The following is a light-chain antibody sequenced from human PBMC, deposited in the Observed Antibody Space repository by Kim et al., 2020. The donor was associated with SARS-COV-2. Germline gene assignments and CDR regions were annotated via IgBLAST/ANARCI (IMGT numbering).Light chain of an antibody. Sequence: SSELTQDPAVSVALGQTVRITCQGDSLRRYYASWYQQKPGQAHVLVIYGKNNRPSGIPDRFSGSSSGNTASLTITGAQAEEEADYYCKSRDSSGKVVFGGGTKLTVL. J-gene: IGLJ2*01. CDR2: GKN. V-gene: IGLV3-19*01. CDR3: KSRDSSGKVV. CDR1: SLRRYY.